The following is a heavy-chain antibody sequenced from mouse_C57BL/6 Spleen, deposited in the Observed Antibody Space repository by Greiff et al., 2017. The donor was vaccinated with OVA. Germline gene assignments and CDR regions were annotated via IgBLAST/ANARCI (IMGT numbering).Heavy chain of an antibody. V-gene: IGHV2-2*01. CDR3: ARRNGYYVFDV. CDR2: IWSGGST. Sequence: QVQLQQSGPGLVQPSQSLSITCTVSGFSLTSYGVHWVRQSPGKGLEWLGVIWSGGSTDYNAAFISRLSISKDNSTSQVFFKMNSLQADDTAIYYCARRNGYYVFDVWGTGTTVTVSS. D-gene: IGHD2-3*01. J-gene: IGHJ1*03. CDR1: GFSLTSYG.